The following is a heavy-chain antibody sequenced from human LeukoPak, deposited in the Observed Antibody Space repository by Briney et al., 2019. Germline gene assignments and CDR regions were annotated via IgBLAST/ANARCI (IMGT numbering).Heavy chain of an antibody. CDR2: FDPEDGET. CDR1: GYTLTELS. D-gene: IGHD2-2*02. Sequence: ASVKVSCKVSGYTLTELSMHWVRQAPGKGLEWMEGFDPEDGETIYAQKFQGRVTTTEDTSTDTAYMELSSLRSEDTAVYYCATPTSLIYPHFDYWGQGTLVTVSS. CDR3: ATPTSLIYPHFDY. J-gene: IGHJ4*02. V-gene: IGHV1-24*01.